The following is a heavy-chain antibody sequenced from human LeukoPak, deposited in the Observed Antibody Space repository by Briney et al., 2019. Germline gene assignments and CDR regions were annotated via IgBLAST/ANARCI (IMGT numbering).Heavy chain of an antibody. V-gene: IGHV1-24*01. CDR3: ATEVFCDSSGSAGAFDI. CDR1: GYTLTELS. J-gene: IGHJ3*02. D-gene: IGHD3-22*01. CDR2: VDPENGET. Sequence: SSVKVSCKVSGYTLTELSIHSVRHAPAKGLVWMSGVDPENGETNYTQTLQGRVTITEDTSTDTAYLKLSSVTSEDTAVYYCATEVFCDSSGSAGAFDIWGQGTIVNVSS.